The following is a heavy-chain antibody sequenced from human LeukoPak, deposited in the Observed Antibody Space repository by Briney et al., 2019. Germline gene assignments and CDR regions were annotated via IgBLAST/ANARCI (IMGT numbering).Heavy chain of an antibody. CDR1: GYTFTSYG. V-gene: IGHV1-18*04. CDR3: ARDYCSSTSCYDWFDP. J-gene: IGHJ5*02. CDR2: ISAYNGNT. Sequence: ASVKVSCKASGYTFTSYGISWVRQAPGQGLEWMGWISAYNGNTNYAQKLQGRVTMTTDTYTSTAYMELRSLRSDDTAVYYCARDYCSSTSCYDWFDPWGQGTLVTVSS. D-gene: IGHD2-2*01.